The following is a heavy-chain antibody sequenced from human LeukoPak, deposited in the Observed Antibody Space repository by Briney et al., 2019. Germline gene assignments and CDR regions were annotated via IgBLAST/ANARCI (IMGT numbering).Heavy chain of an antibody. CDR2: IYYSGST. CDR3: ARDGNYYGSGSYYTFGY. D-gene: IGHD3-10*01. CDR1: GGSISSYY. Sequence: SETLSLTCTVSGGSISSYYWSWIRQPPGKGLEWIGYIYYSGSTNYNPSLKSRVTISVDTSKNQFSLKLSSVTAADTAVYYCARDGNYYGSGSYYTFGYWGQGTLVTVSS. V-gene: IGHV4-59*01. J-gene: IGHJ4*02.